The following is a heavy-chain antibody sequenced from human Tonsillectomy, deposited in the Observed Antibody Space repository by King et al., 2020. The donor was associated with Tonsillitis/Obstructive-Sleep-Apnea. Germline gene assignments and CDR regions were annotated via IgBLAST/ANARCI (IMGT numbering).Heavy chain of an antibody. Sequence: VQLVESGGGLVQPGSSLRLSCAASGFTFGDYAMHWVRQAPGKGLEWVSSISWNSDNIGDADSVKGRFTISRDNAKNSLYLQMNSLRAEDTALYYCAKGACSSTSCYDWGYWGQGALVTVSS. CDR2: ISWNSDNI. CDR3: AKGACSSTSCYDWGY. J-gene: IGHJ4*02. D-gene: IGHD2-2*01. CDR1: GFTFGDYA. V-gene: IGHV3-9*01.